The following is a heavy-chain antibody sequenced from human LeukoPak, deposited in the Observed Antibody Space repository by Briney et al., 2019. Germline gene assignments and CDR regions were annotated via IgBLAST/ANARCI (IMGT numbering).Heavy chain of an antibody. D-gene: IGHD3-16*02. V-gene: IGHV1-46*01. J-gene: IGHJ4*02. CDR3: ARLPYRDGVAQDY. CDR1: GYTFTRYY. CDR2: INPISGAT. Sequence: GASVKVSCKTSGYTFTRYYMQWVRQAPGHGLEWMGIINPISGATDYAQKFQGRVTVTRDTSTSTVYMELSSLRSEDTAMYYCARLPYRDGVAQDYWGQGTLVTVSP.